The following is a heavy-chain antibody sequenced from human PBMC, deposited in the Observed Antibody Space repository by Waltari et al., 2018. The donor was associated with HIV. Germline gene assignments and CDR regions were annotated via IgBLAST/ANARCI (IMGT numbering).Heavy chain of an antibody. J-gene: IGHJ4*02. Sequence: EVRLVESGGALIQPGGSLRLSCVASGFSVGDHYLTWVRQAPGKGLEWVAIIFSGGSTYDADSVRGRFIISRDNSKNTLYLQMNSLTAEDTAIYYCARGLGLTVAVSGIRPFDYWGQGTLVTVSS. CDR2: IFSGGST. D-gene: IGHD6-19*01. CDR3: ARGLGLTVAVSGIRPFDY. CDR1: GFSVGDHY. V-gene: IGHV3-53*01.